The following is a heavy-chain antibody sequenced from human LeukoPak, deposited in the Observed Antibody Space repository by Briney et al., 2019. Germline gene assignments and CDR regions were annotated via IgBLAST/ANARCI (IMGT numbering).Heavy chain of an antibody. J-gene: IGHJ6*03. D-gene: IGHD4-11*01. CDR1: GFTFSSYA. Sequence: GGSLRLSCAASGFTFSSYAMTWVRQAPGKGLEWVAAMSGNGDSTYYADSVKGRFTISRDNFKNTLYLEMDSLRAKDTPIYYRAKRSTQTTPSNYIYFYTDVWGKGTTVTAS. V-gene: IGHV3-23*01. CDR3: AKRSTQTTPSNYIYFYTDV. CDR2: MSGNGDST.